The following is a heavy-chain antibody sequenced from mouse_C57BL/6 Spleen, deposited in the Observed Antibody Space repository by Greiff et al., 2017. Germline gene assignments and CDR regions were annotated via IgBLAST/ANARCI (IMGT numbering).Heavy chain of an antibody. CDR3: ARSPPGDDIDY. CDR1: GYTFTSYW. CDR2: IDPSDSYT. V-gene: IGHV1-69*01. Sequence: QVQLQQPGAELVMPGASVKLSCKASGYTFTSYWMHWVKQRPGQGLEWIGEIDPSDSYTNYNQKFKGKATLTADKSSNTAYMQLSSLTSEDSAVDYWARSPPGDDIDYWGQGTTLTVSS. J-gene: IGHJ2*01. D-gene: IGHD2-13*01.